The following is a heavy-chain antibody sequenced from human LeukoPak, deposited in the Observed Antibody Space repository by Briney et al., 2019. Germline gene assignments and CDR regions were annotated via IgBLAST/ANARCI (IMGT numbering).Heavy chain of an antibody. V-gene: IGHV3-30*02. CDR3: AKDSSGYAHTPVQYLDY. CDR1: GFMFSDYA. D-gene: IGHD3-22*01. CDR2: IRYDGSNK. Sequence: PGGSLRLSCAASGFMFSDYAMHWVRQAPGKGLEWVGFIRYDGSNKYYADSVKGRFTISRDNSKNTLHLQMNSLRAEDTAVYYCAKDSSGYAHTPVQYLDYWGQGTLVTVSS. J-gene: IGHJ4*02.